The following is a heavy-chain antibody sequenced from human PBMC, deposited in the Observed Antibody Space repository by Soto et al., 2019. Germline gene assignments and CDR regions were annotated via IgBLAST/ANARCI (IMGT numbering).Heavy chain of an antibody. D-gene: IGHD3-9*01. J-gene: IGHJ6*02. CDR1: GFTFPGHY. V-gene: IGHV1-8*02. Sequence: ASVKLSCKASGFTFPGHYIHWMRQAIGQGLESMGWMNPNSGHTGYAQKFQGRGTMTRNTSISTAYMELSSLRSEDTAVYYCARGSADIYKAYYGMEVLAQGTTFTVSS. CDR3: ARGSADIYKAYYGMEV. CDR2: MNPNSGHT.